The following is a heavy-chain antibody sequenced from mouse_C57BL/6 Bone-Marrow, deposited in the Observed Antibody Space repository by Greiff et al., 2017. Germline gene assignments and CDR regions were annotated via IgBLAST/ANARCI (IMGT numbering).Heavy chain of an antibody. CDR1: GYTFTSYW. J-gene: IGHJ3*01. V-gene: IGHV1-74*01. CDR2: IHPSSSVT. CDR3: AIGRWFAY. Sequence: VQLQQPGAELVKPGASVKVSCKASGYTFTSYWMHWVKQRPGQGLEWIGRIHPSSSVTNYNQKFKGKATLTVDKSSSTAYMQLSSLTSEDSAVYYCAIGRWFAYWGQGTLVTVSA.